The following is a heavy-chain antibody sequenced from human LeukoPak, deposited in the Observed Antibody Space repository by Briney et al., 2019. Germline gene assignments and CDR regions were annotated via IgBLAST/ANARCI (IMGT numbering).Heavy chain of an antibody. CDR3: ASGSYYFDY. CDR2: IYYSGST. J-gene: IGHJ4*02. V-gene: IGHV4-59*08. D-gene: IGHD1-26*01. CDR1: GGSISSYY. Sequence: SETLSLTCTVSGGSISSYYWSWIRQPPGKGLEWIGYIYYSGSTKNNPSLKSRVTISVDTSKNQFPLKLSSVTAADTAVYYCASGSYYFDYWGQGTLVTVSS.